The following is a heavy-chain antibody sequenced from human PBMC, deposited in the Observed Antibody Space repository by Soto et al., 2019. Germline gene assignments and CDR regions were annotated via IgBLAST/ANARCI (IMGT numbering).Heavy chain of an antibody. CDR1: DFTPNDHG. J-gene: IGHJ4*02. Sequence: EVQLVESGGGLVQPGKSMTLSCAASDFTPNDHGRYWLRQAPGKELEFGSGINWNTGNLDYADSVKGRFTISRDNAKSSLYLQMNSLRPEYTSFYYWVKASFLVYADEKWRALDSWCQGTVVGGSS. V-gene: IGHV3-9*02. CDR3: VKASFLVYADEKWRALDS. D-gene: IGHD1-20*01. CDR2: INWNTGNL.